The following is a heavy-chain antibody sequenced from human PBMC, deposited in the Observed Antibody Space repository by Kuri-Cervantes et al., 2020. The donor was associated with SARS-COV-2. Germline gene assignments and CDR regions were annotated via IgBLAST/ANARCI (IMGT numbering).Heavy chain of an antibody. CDR3: ARDSINWGYDY. CDR1: GFTFNTYS. J-gene: IGHJ4*02. Sequence: GESLKISCAASGFTFNTYSMDWVRLAPGKGLEWLAYISSSGSTIYYADSVKGRFTISRDNAKNSLYLQMNSLRAEDTAVYYCARDSINWGYDYWGQGTLVTVSS. D-gene: IGHD7-27*01. V-gene: IGHV3-48*04. CDR2: ISSSGSTI.